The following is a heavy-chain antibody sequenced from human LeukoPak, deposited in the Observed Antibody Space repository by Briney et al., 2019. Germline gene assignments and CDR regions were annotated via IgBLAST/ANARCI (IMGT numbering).Heavy chain of an antibody. Sequence: PGRSLRLSCAASGFTFSSYAMHWVRQAPGKGLEWVAVISYDGSNKYYADSVKGRFTISRDNSKNTLYLQMNSLRAEDTAVYYCAGYFLNYDILTGYLDYWGQGTLVTVSS. CDR3: AGYFLNYDILTGYLDY. CDR2: ISYDGSNK. D-gene: IGHD3-9*01. J-gene: IGHJ4*02. CDR1: GFTFSSYA. V-gene: IGHV3-30*04.